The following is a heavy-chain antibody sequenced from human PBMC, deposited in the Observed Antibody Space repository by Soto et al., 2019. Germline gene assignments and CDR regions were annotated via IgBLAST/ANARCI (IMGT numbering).Heavy chain of an antibody. CDR3: ARGVSAGVDY. D-gene: IGHD1-26*01. CDR1: GYSFTSLD. V-gene: IGHV1-8*01. CDR2: MEPSTGRT. J-gene: IGHJ4*02. Sequence: VKVSCKASGYSFTSLDINWVRQTAGQGLEWMGWMEPSTGRTGYAQKFQGRVTMTRDTSINTAYMELTTLTSDDTAFYYCARGVSAGVDYWGQGTLVTVSS.